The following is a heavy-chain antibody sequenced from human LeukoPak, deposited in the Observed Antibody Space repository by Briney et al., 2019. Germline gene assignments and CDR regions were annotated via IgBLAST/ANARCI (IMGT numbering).Heavy chain of an antibody. J-gene: IGHJ4*02. V-gene: IGHV3-74*01. CDR1: GFTFTTYW. CDR3: ARDGVRGPADDRHFDY. CDR2: INSDGSIT. Sequence: GGSLRLSCAASGFTFTTYWMHWVRQAPGKGLVWVSHINSDGSITSYADSVKGRFTISRDNAKNTLYLQMNSLRAEDTAVYYCARDGVRGPADDRHFDYWGQGTLVTVSS. D-gene: IGHD3-10*01.